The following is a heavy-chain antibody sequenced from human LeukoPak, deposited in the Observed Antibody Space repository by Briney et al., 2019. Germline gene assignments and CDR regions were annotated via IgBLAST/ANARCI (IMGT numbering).Heavy chain of an antibody. Sequence: SETLSLTCSVSGASVSDGNYYWSWIRQPPGKGLEWIGYMFYSESTKYNPSLKSRVTISVDKSKNQFSLHMSSVTAADTAVYYCARGAHYDVLTGYTKGSWFDPWGQGTLVTVSS. J-gene: IGHJ5*02. CDR3: ARGAHYDVLTGYTKGSWFDP. CDR1: GASVSDGNYY. CDR2: MFYSEST. V-gene: IGHV4-61*01. D-gene: IGHD3-9*01.